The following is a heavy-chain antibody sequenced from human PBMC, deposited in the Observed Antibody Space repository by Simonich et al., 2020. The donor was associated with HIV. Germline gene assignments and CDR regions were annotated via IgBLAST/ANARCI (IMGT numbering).Heavy chain of an antibody. V-gene: IGHV5-51*03. CDR3: VTDKGYCSGGSCYQDAFDI. D-gene: IGHD2-15*01. CDR1: GYSFTSYW. Sequence: EVQLVQSGAEVKKPGESLKISCKGSGYSFTSYWIGWVRQMPGKGLEWMGIIYPGDSDTRNSPSFQGQVTISADKSISTAYLQWSSLKASDTAMYYCVTDKGYCSGGSCYQDAFDIWGQGTMVTVSS. J-gene: IGHJ3*02. CDR2: IYPGDSDT.